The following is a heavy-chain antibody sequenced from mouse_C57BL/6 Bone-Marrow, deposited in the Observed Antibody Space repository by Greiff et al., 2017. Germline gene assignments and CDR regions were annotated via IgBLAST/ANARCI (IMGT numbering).Heavy chain of an antibody. CDR2: ISYSGST. J-gene: IGHJ2*01. CDR3: ARSPPATSYFDY. V-gene: IGHV3-8*02. Sequence: EVQLQQSGPSLVKPSQTLSLTCSVTCDSITSGYWNWIRKFPGNKLEYMGYISYSGSTYYNPSLKSRISITRDTSKNQYYLQLNSVTTEDTATYYCARSPPATSYFDYWGQGTTLTVSS. CDR1: CDSITSGY.